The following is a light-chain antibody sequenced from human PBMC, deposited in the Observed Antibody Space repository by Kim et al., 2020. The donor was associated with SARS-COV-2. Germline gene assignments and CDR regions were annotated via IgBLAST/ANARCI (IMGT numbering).Light chain of an antibody. CDR2: AAS. J-gene: IGKJ2*01. CDR3: QQYNNWPGT. V-gene: IGKV3D-15*03. CDR1: QNVNSN. Sequence: EIVMTQSPATLSVSPGERATLSCRASQNVNSNLAWYQQKPDQAPSLLMSAASIRATGIPARFSGSGSGTEFTLTISILQSEDFAVYYCQQYNNWPGTFGQGTKLEI.